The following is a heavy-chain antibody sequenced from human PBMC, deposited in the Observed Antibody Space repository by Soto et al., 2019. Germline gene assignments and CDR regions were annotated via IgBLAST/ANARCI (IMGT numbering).Heavy chain of an antibody. CDR3: ASIGGASLGGGGYYYYYGMDV. Sequence: SETLSLTCAVYGGSFSGYYWSWIRQPPGKGLEWIGEINHSGSTNYNPSLKSRVTISVDTSKNQFSLKLSSVTAADTAVYYCASIGGASLGGGGYYYYYGMDVWGQGTTVT. V-gene: IGHV4-34*01. J-gene: IGHJ6*02. CDR1: GGSFSGYY. D-gene: IGHD1-26*01. CDR2: INHSGST.